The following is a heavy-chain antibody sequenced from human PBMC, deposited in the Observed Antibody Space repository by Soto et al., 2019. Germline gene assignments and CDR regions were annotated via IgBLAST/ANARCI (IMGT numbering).Heavy chain of an antibody. V-gene: IGHV1-8*01. CDR3: ARGVYGGGRVSDY. D-gene: IGHD4-17*01. Sequence: QVQLVQSGAEVKKPGASVRVSCKASGYTFTSYDINWVRQAAGQGLGWMGWMNPIRGNTGYAEKFQGRVTMTRDTSISTAYMELSSLRTEDTGVYYCARGVYGGGRVSDYWGQGTRVTVSS. CDR2: MNPIRGNT. CDR1: GYTFTSYD. J-gene: IGHJ4*02.